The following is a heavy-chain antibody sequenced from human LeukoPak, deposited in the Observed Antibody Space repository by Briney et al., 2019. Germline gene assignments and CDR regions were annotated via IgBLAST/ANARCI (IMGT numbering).Heavy chain of an antibody. CDR3: ARGGYSYGYPWFDP. J-gene: IGHJ5*02. Sequence: PSQTLSLTCTVSGVSISSGDYYWSWIRQPPGKGLEWIGYIYYSGSTYYNPSLKSRVTISVDTSKNQFSLKLSSVTAADTAVYYCARGGYSYGYPWFDPWGQGTLVTVSS. CDR2: IYYSGST. CDR1: GVSISSGDYY. V-gene: IGHV4-30-4*01. D-gene: IGHD5-18*01.